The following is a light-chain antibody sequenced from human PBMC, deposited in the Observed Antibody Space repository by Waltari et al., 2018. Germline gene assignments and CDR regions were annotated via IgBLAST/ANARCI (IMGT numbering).Light chain of an antibody. CDR2: GVS. Sequence: QSALAQPASVSGLPGQSISIPCTGTSSYIGCYNYLSWYPQHPDKAPKLVIYGVSNRPSGVSNRFSGSKSGNTASLTISGLQAEDEADYYCSSYTSTSSPWVFGGGTKLTVL. V-gene: IGLV2-14*03. CDR1: SSYIGCYNY. J-gene: IGLJ3*02. CDR3: SSYTSTSSPWV.